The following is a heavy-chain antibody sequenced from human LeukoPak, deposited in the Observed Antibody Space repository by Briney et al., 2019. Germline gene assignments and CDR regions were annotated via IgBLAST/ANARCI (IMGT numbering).Heavy chain of an antibody. V-gene: IGHV3-33*06. J-gene: IGHJ4*02. Sequence: GGSLRLSCAASGFTFSSYGMHWVRQAPGKGLERVAVIWYDGSNKYYADSVKGRFTISRDNSKNTLYLQMNSLRAEDTAVYYCAKCGGTYGGYFDYWGQGTLVTVSS. CDR1: GFTFSSYG. D-gene: IGHD1-26*01. CDR2: IWYDGSNK. CDR3: AKCGGTYGGYFDY.